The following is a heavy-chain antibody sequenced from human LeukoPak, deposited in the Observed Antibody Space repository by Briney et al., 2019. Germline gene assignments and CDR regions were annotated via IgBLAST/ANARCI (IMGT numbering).Heavy chain of an antibody. CDR1: GFTFSSYW. J-gene: IGHJ4*02. CDR2: ISSSGSTI. V-gene: IGHV3-48*04. CDR3: ARDRGGTTGTYFDY. D-gene: IGHD2-2*01. Sequence: GGSLRLSCAASGFTFSSYWMHWVRQAPGKGLEWVSYISSSGSTIYYADSVKGRFTISRDNAKNSLYLQMNSLRAEDTAVYYCARDRGGTTGTYFDYWGQGTLVTVSS.